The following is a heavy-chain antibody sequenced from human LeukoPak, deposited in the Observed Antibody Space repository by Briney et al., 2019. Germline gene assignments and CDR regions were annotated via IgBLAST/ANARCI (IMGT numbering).Heavy chain of an antibody. Sequence: SETLSLTCAVYGGSFSGYYWSWIRQPPGKGLEWIGEINHSGSTNYNPSLKSRVTISVDTSKNQFSLKLSSVTAADTAVYYCVSGWYWYYFAYWGQGTLVTVSS. CDR3: VSGWYWYYFAY. CDR1: GGSFSGYY. V-gene: IGHV4-34*01. CDR2: INHSGST. J-gene: IGHJ4*02. D-gene: IGHD2-8*02.